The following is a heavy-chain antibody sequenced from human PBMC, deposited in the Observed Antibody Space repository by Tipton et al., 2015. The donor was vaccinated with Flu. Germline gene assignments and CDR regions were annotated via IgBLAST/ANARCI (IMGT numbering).Heavy chain of an antibody. Sequence: TLSLTCTVSGYSISSGYYWGWIRQPPGKGLEWIGSIYHSGSTYYNPSLKSRVTISVDTSKNQFSLKLSSVTAADTAVYYCARDLRLDYFDYWGQGTLVTVSS. CDR3: ARDLRLDYFDY. V-gene: IGHV4-38-2*02. J-gene: IGHJ4*02. CDR2: IYHSGST. CDR1: GYSISSGYY. D-gene: IGHD5/OR15-5a*01.